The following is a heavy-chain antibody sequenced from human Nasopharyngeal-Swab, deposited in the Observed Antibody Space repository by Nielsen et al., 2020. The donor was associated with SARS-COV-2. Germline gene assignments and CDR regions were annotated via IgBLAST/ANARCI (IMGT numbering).Heavy chain of an antibody. CDR2: IWYDGSNK. CDR3: AGGQGTVTTYYYYGMDV. Sequence: GESLKISCAASGFTLSSYGMHWVRQAPGKGLERVAVIWYDGSNKYYADSVKGRFTISRDNSKNTLYLQMNSLRAEDTAVYYCAGGQGTVTTYYYYGMDVWGQGTTVTVSS. CDR1: GFTLSSYG. D-gene: IGHD4-17*01. V-gene: IGHV3-33*01. J-gene: IGHJ6*02.